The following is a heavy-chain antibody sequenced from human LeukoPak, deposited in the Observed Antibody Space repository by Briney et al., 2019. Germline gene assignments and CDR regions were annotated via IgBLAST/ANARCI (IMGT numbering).Heavy chain of an antibody. CDR3: ARTRRDIVVVPAASYNWFDP. V-gene: IGHV4-31*11. CDR1: GGSISSGSYY. D-gene: IGHD2-2*01. J-gene: IGHJ5*02. Sequence: SQTLSLTCAVSGGSISSGSYYWSWIRQHPGKGLEWIGYIYYSGSTYYNPSLKSRVTISVDTSKNQFPLKLSSVTAADTAVYYCARTRRDIVVVPAASYNWFDPWGQGTLVTVSS. CDR2: IYYSGST.